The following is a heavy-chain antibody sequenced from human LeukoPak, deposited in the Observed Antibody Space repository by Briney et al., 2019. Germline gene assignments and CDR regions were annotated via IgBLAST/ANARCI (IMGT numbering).Heavy chain of an antibody. CDR2: IYYSGST. CDR1: GGSISSGGYY. CDR3: ARWLQLRDYFDY. J-gene: IGHJ4*02. Sequence: SETLSLTYTVSGGSISSGGYYWSWIRQHPGKGLGWIGYIYYSGSTYYNPSLKSRVTISVDTSKNQFSLKLSSVTAADTAVYYCARWLQLRDYFDYWGQGTLVTVSS. D-gene: IGHD5-24*01. V-gene: IGHV4-31*03.